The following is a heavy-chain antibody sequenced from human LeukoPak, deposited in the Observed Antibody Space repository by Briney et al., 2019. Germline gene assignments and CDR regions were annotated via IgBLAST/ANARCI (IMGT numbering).Heavy chain of an antibody. CDR1: GFTFDICA. J-gene: IGHJ4*02. V-gene: IGHV3-23*01. D-gene: IGHD4-23*01. CDR2: IGGPTET. Sequence: PRGSLRLSCVASGFTFDICAMSWVRQAPGKGPEWVSSIGGPTETFYADSVKGRFTVSRDNSQNTLYLQMNSLRAEDTAVYYCAKDATPRNSIWDYFGKWGQGALVTVST. CDR3: AKDATPRNSIWDYFGK.